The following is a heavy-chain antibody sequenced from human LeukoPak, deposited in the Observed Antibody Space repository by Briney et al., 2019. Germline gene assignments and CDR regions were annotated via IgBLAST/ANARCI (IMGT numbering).Heavy chain of an antibody. CDR3: ARLQTYYDSSAQDGFDI. V-gene: IGHV4-39*01. Sequence: PSETLSLTCTVSGGSIISSDYYWGWIRQPPGKELEWFGSIYYSGGTNYNASLKSRVTISVDTSRKQFSLKLSSVTAADTAVYYCARLQTYYDSSAQDGFDIWGQGTMVTVSS. CDR2: IYYSGGT. J-gene: IGHJ3*02. D-gene: IGHD3-22*01. CDR1: GGSIISSDYY.